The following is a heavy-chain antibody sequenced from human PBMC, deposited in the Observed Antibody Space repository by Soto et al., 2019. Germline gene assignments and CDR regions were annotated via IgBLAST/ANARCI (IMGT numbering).Heavy chain of an antibody. J-gene: IGHJ5*02. CDR1: GYTFTGYY. CDR2: INPNSGGT. D-gene: IGHD1-20*01. CDR3: ARGYNWNDVLWFDP. V-gene: IGHV1-2*02. Sequence: VASVKVSCKASGYTFTGYYMHWVRQAPGQGLEWMGWINPNSGGTNYAQKFQGRVTMTRDTSISTAYMELSRLRSDDTAVYYCARGYNWNDVLWFDPWGQGTLVTVSS.